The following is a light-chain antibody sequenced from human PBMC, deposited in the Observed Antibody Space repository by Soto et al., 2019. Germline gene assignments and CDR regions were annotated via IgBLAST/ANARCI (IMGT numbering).Light chain of an antibody. Sequence: DIVMTQSPDSLAVSLGERATINCKYSQNILYDSISKNYLAWYQQKPGQPPKLLIYWASTRESGVPDRFSGSGSGTDFTLTISSLQAEDVAVYYCQQYYSTPRTFGQGTKVEIK. CDR1: QNILYDSISKNY. J-gene: IGKJ1*01. CDR3: QQYYSTPRT. V-gene: IGKV4-1*01. CDR2: WAS.